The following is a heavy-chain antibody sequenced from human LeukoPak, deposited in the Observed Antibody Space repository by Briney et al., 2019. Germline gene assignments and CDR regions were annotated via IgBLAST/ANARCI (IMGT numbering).Heavy chain of an antibody. CDR1: GFTFGSYA. V-gene: IGHV3-23*01. J-gene: IGHJ4*02. CDR2: IYDSGVTT. Sequence: QPGGSLTLSCASSGFTFGSYAMNWVGKAPGKGLEWISYIYDSGVTTYYAYSVKGLFTTSRDNTKNSLFLLMCRLGAEDAVVYYWAESIAANGTVYWGQGTQVTVSS. CDR3: AESIAANGTVY. D-gene: IGHD6-13*01.